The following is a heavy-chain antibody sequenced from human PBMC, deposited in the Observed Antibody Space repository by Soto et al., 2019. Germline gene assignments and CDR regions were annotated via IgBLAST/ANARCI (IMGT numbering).Heavy chain of an antibody. Sequence: GGSLRLSCAASGFTFSSYAMHWVRQAPGKGLEWVAVISYDGSNKYYADSVKGRFTISRDNSKNMVFLQMNSLRAEDTALYYCAKNGLDNSPSAIDSWGPGTLVTVFS. CDR2: ISYDGSNK. V-gene: IGHV3-30-3*02. J-gene: IGHJ4*02. CDR1: GFTFSSYA. CDR3: AKNGLDNSPSAIDS. D-gene: IGHD2-8*01.